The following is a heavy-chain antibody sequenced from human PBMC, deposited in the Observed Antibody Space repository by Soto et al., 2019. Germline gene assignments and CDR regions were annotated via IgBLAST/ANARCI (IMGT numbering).Heavy chain of an antibody. D-gene: IGHD7-27*01. J-gene: IGHJ2*01. CDR2: IYYTGST. CDR3: ASPKLGSNWYFDL. CDR1: GGSISNYY. V-gene: IGHV4-59*01. Sequence: QVQLQESGPGLVKPSETLSLTCTASGGSISNYYWTWFRQPPGKGLEWIGYIYYTGSTNYNPSLKSRVTISLDPSKNQFSLKLSSVTAADTAVYYCASPKLGSNWYFDLWGRGTLVTVSS.